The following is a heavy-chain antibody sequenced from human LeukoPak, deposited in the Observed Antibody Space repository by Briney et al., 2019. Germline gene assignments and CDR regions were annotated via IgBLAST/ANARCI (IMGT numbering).Heavy chain of an antibody. CDR2: ISAYNGDT. CDR1: GYTFNTYG. D-gene: IGHD5/OR15-5a*01. CDR3: ARCRASLRTPPYWYFDL. Sequence: ASVKVSCKASGYTFNTYGISWVRQAPGQGLEWMGWISAYNGDTNYAQEVQGRVTMTTDTSTSTVYMELRSLRSDDTAVYYCARCRASLRTPPYWYFDLWGRGTLVTVSS. J-gene: IGHJ2*01. V-gene: IGHV1-18*01.